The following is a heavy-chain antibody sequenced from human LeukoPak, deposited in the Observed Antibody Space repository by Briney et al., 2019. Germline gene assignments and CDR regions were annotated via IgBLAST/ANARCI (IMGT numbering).Heavy chain of an antibody. CDR2: IYTSGST. CDR1: GGSISSYY. CDR3: ARERYYYDSSGYHSDAFDI. V-gene: IGHV4-4*07. D-gene: IGHD3-22*01. Sequence: KPSETLSLTCTVPGGSISSYYWSWIRQPAGKGLEWIGRIYTSGSTNYNPSLKSRVTMSVDTSKNQFSLKLSSVTAADTAVYYCARERYYYDSSGYHSDAFDIWGQGTMVTVSS. J-gene: IGHJ3*02.